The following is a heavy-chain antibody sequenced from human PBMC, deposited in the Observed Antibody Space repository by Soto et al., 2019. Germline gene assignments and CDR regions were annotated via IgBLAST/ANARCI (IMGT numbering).Heavy chain of an antibody. CDR1: GFTFTSSA. CDR3: AARGGYCSSTSCYRRSSGWHGEDY. CDR2: IVVGSGNT. Sequence: ASVKVSCKASGFTFTSSALQWVRQARGQRLEWVGWIVVGSGNTNYAQKFQERVTITRDMSTSTAYMELSSLRSEDTAVYYCAARGGYCSSTSCYRRSSGWHGEDYWGQGTLVTVSS. J-gene: IGHJ4*02. D-gene: IGHD2-2*01. V-gene: IGHV1-58*01.